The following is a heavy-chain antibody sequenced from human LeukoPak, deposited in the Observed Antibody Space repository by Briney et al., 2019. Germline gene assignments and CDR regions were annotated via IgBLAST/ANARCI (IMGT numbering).Heavy chain of an antibody. Sequence: GESLKISCKGSGYSFTSYWIGWVRQMPGKGLEWMGIIYPGDSDTRYSPSFQGQVTISADKSISTAYLQWSSPKASDTAMYYCARHGPAAAGNYYYYYHGMDVWGQGTTVTVSS. CDR3: ARHGPAAAGNYYYYYHGMDV. V-gene: IGHV5-51*01. CDR2: IYPGDSDT. CDR1: GYSFTSYW. J-gene: IGHJ6*02. D-gene: IGHD6-13*01.